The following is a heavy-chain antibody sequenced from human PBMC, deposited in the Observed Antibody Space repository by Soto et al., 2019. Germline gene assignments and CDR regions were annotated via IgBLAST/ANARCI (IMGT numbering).Heavy chain of an antibody. CDR2: IYYSGST. CDR3: ARHAAYYDILTGYPDY. D-gene: IGHD3-9*01. Sequence: SETLSLTCTVSGGSISSSSYYWGWIRQPPGKGLEWIGSIYYSGSTYYNPSLKSRVTISVDTSKNQFSLKLSSVTAADTAVYYCARHAAYYDILTGYPDYWGQGTLVTVSS. V-gene: IGHV4-39*01. J-gene: IGHJ4*02. CDR1: GGSISSSSYY.